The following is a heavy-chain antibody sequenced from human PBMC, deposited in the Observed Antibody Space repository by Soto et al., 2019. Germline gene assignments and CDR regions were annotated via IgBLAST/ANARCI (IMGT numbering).Heavy chain of an antibody. V-gene: IGHV1-69*06. CDR3: AGAHDQGPSRFDF. CDR1: GGTFSSYA. J-gene: IGHJ4*02. D-gene: IGHD1-1*01. CDR2: IIPIFGTA. Sequence: QVQLVQSGAEVKKPGSSVKVSCKASGGTFSSYAISWVRQAPGQGLEWMGGIIPIFGTANYAQKFQGRVTITADKSTSPAYLGVSSLEFGETAVDYWAGAHDQGPSRFDFLGQGNLVTGSS.